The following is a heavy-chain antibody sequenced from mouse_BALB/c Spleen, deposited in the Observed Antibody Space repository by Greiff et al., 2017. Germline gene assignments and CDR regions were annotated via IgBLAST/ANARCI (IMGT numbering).Heavy chain of an antibody. Sequence: EVKLQESGGGLVKPGGSLKLSCAASGFTFSDYYMYWVRQTPEKRLEWVATISDGGSYTYYPDSVKGRFTISRDNAKNNLYLQMSSLKSEDTAMYYCARAPYGYFDYWGQGTTLTVSS. CDR2: ISDGGSYT. CDR3: ARAPYGYFDY. CDR1: GFTFSDYY. V-gene: IGHV5-4*02. J-gene: IGHJ2*01. D-gene: IGHD1-1*01.